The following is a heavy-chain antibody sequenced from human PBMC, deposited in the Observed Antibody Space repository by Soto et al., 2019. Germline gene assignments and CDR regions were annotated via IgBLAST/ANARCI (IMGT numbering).Heavy chain of an antibody. CDR3: ALRSGSYYHEPIAY. D-gene: IGHD3-10*01. J-gene: IGHJ4*02. CDR2: ISYDGSNK. Sequence: GGSLRLSCAASGFTFSSYGMHWVRQAPGKGLEWVAVISYDGSNKYYADSVKGRFTISRDNSKNTLYLQMNSLRAEDTAVYYCALRSGSYYHEPIAYWGQGTLVTVSS. CDR1: GFTFSSYG. V-gene: IGHV3-30*03.